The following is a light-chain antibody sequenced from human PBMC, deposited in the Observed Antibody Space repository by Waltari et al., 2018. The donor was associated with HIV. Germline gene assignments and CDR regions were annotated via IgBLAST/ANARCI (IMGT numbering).Light chain of an antibody. J-gene: IGLJ1*01. V-gene: IGLV2-23*02. Sequence: QSALTQPASVSGSPGQSLTIPCTGTSSDVGCYRLFACYKQHPGKAPKPRIYEVTRRPSGVSNRFSGSKSGNTASLTISGLQAEDEADYYCCSYAGNPYVFGTGTKVTVL. CDR3: CSYAGNPYV. CDR1: SSDVGCYRL. CDR2: EVT.